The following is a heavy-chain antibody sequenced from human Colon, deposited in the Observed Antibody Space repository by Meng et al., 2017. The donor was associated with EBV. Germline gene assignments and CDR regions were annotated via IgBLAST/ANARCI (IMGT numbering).Heavy chain of an antibody. CDR1: GGSIRTSGYY. CDR3: VRSSAWVRTGFDP. CDR2: IGHSGFT. Sequence: VSGGSIRTSGYYWGWIRQPPGEGLEWVGSIGHSGFTYYTPSLKSRVAVSLDTSKSQFSLMLTSVTAADTAVYYCVRSSAWVRTGFDPWGQGTLVTVSS. J-gene: IGHJ5*02. D-gene: IGHD6-19*01. V-gene: IGHV4-39*01.